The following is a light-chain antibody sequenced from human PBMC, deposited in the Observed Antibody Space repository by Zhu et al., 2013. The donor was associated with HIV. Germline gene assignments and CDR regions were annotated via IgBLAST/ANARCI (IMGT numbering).Light chain of an antibody. CDR2: RTS. CDR3: QHYNNWPTLA. V-gene: IGKV3-15*01. Sequence: EIVLTQSPGTLSFSPGERATLSCRASQSVSSSYLAWYQQKPGQAPRLLIYRTSTRATGIPARFSGSGSGTEFTLTISSLQSEDFAIYYCQHYNNWPTLAFGGGTKVEIK. J-gene: IGKJ4*01. CDR1: QSVSSSY.